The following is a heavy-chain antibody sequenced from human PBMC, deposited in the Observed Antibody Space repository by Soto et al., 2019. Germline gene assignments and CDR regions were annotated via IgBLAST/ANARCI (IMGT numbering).Heavy chain of an antibody. V-gene: IGHV1-2*04. CDR3: ARAPPYGDYWIVYYYYGMDV. D-gene: IGHD4-17*01. Sequence: ASVKVSCKASGYTFTGYYMHWVRQAPGQGLEWMGWINPNSGGTNYAQKFQGWVTMTRDTSISTAYMELSRLRSDDTAVHYCARAPPYGDYWIVYYYYGMDVWGQGTTVTVS. J-gene: IGHJ6*02. CDR1: GYTFTGYY. CDR2: INPNSGGT.